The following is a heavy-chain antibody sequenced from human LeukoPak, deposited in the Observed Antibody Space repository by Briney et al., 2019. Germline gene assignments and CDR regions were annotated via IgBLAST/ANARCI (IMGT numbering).Heavy chain of an antibody. CDR3: ASAGYCSSTSCYLYYYMDV. J-gene: IGHJ6*03. CDR2: IYTSGST. V-gene: IGHV4-4*07. D-gene: IGHD2-2*01. Sequence: SETLSLTCTVSGGSISSYYWSWIRQPAGKGLECIGRIYTSGSTNYNPSLKSRVTMSVDTSKNQFSLKLSSVTAADTAVYYCASAGYCSSTSCYLYYYMDVWGKGTTVTVSS. CDR1: GGSISSYY.